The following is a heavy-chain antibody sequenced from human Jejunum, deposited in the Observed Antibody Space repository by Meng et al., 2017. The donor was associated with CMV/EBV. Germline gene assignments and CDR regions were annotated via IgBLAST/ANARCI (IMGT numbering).Heavy chain of an antibody. CDR3: AKDQEI. V-gene: IGHV3-23*03. CDR2: IYAGSSSI. CDR1: GFPFNTYA. J-gene: IGHJ4*02. Sequence: SLKISCAASGFPFNTYAMSWVRQAPGKGLEWVSVIYAGSSSIYYTDSVKGRFTISRDDSKKTLYLQMSSLRVEDTAVYYCAKDQEIWGQGTLVTVSS. D-gene: IGHD5-24*01.